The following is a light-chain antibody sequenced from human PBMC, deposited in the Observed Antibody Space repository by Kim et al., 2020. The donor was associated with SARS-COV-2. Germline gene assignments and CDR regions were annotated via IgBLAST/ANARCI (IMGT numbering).Light chain of an antibody. CDR2: DVS. CDR3: CSYAGSSFRV. CDR1: SSDVGGYNY. Sequence: QSALTQPRSVSGSPGQSVTISCTGTSSDVGGYNYVSWYQQHPGKAPKLMIYDVSKRPSGVPDRFSGSKSGNTASLTISGLQAEDEADYYCCSYAGSSFRVFGTGTKVTVL. V-gene: IGLV2-11*01. J-gene: IGLJ1*01.